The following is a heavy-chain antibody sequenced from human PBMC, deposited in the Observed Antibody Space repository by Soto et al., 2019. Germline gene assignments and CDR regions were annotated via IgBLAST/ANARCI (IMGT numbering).Heavy chain of an antibody. Sequence: ASVKVSCKASGYTCTSYDINWLRQATGQGLEWMGWMNPNSGNTGYAQKFQGRVTMTRNTSISTAYMELSSLRSEDTAVYYCARGISIAAAGTRINWFDHWGQRTLVTVSS. CDR3: ARGISIAAAGTRINWFDH. CDR1: GYTCTSYD. D-gene: IGHD6-13*01. V-gene: IGHV1-8*01. CDR2: MNPNSGNT. J-gene: IGHJ5*02.